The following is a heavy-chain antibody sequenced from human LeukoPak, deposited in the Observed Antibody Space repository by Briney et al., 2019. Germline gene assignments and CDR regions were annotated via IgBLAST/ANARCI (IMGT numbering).Heavy chain of an antibody. CDR1: GYTFTSYG. CDR3: ARSVVRYSSGWSPGY. J-gene: IGHJ4*02. Sequence: ASVKVSCKASGYTFTSYGISWVRQAPGQGLEWMGWISAYNGNTNYAQKLQGRVTMTTDTSTSTAYMELRSLRSDDTAVYYCARSVVRYSSGWSPGYWGQGTLVTVSS. CDR2: ISAYNGNT. V-gene: IGHV1-18*01. D-gene: IGHD6-19*01.